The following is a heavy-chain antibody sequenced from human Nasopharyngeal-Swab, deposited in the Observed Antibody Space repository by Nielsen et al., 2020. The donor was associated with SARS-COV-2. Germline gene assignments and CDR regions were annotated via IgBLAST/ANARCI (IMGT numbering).Heavy chain of an antibody. CDR1: GYTFTSYY. V-gene: IGHV1-46*01. CDR2: INPSGGST. D-gene: IGHD2-2*01. CDR3: ARPTSPYHFDY. J-gene: IGHJ4*02. Sequence: ASVKVSCKASGYTFTSYYMHWVRQAPGQGLEWMGIINPSGGSTSYAQKIQGRVTMTRDTSTSAVYMELSSLRSEDTAVYYCARPTSPYHFDYWGQGTLVTVSS.